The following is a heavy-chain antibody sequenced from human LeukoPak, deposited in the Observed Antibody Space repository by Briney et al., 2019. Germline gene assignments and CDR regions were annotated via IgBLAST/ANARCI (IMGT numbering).Heavy chain of an antibody. CDR1: GFTFSSYG. D-gene: IGHD6-19*01. CDR3: ARDSGSSGWYDY. CDR2: IWYDGSNK. Sequence: GRSLRLSCAASGFTFSSYGMHWVRQAPGKGLEWVAVIWYDGSNKYYADSVKGRFTISRDNSKNTLYLQMNSLRAEDTAVYYCARDSGSSGWYDYWGQGTLVTVSS. J-gene: IGHJ4*02. V-gene: IGHV3-33*01.